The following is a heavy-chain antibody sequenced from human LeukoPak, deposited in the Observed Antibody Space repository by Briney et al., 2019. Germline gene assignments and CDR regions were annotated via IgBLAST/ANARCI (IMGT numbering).Heavy chain of an antibody. CDR3: AKDHYYDSSGYYYAPDAFDI. CDR1: GFTFSSYA. Sequence: GGSLRLSCAASGFTFSSYAMSWVRQAPGKGLEWVPAISGSGGSTYYADSVKGRFTISRDNSKNTLYLQMNSLRAEDTAVYYCAKDHYYDSSGYYYAPDAFDIWGQGTMVTVSS. V-gene: IGHV3-23*01. CDR2: ISGSGGST. J-gene: IGHJ3*02. D-gene: IGHD3-22*01.